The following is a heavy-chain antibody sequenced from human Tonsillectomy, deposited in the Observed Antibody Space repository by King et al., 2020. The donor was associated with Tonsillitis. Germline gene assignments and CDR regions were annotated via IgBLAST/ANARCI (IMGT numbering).Heavy chain of an antibody. J-gene: IGHJ4*02. D-gene: IGHD3-10*01. CDR2: IYHSGST. Sequence: VQLQESGPGLVKPSGTLSLTCAVSGGSISSSNWWSWVRQPPEKGLEWIGEIYHSGSTNYNPSLKSRVTISVDKSKNQFSLKLRSVTAADTAVYYCARAPSRGAGSYHRSLNYWGQGTLVTVSS. V-gene: IGHV4-4*02. CDR3: ARAPSRGAGSYHRSLNY. CDR1: GGSISSSNW.